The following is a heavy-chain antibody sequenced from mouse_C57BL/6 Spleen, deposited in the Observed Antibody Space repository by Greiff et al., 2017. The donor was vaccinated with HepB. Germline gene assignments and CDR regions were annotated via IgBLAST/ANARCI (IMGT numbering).Heavy chain of an antibody. CDR1: GYTFTSYW. CDR3: ASHYGSSYYAMDY. V-gene: IGHV1-69*01. Sequence: VQLQQSGAELVMPGASVKLSCKASGYTFTSYWMHWVKQRPGQGLEWIGEIDPSDSYTNYNQKFKGKSTLTVDKSSSTAYMQLSSLTSEDSAVYYCASHYGSSYYAMDYWGQGTSVTVSS. J-gene: IGHJ4*01. CDR2: IDPSDSYT. D-gene: IGHD1-1*01.